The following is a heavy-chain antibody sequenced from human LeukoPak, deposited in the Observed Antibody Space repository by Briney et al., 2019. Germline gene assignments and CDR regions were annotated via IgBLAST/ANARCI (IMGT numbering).Heavy chain of an antibody. CDR2: FNHGGNT. J-gene: IGHJ3*02. CDR3: ARDSNPPYDYVWGSYRHGAFDI. CDR1: GESFSKYY. Sequence: SETLSLTCAVYGESFSKYYWSWIRQPPGKGLGGIGEFNHGGNTNYNPSLKSRVTISVDTSKNQFSLKLSSVTAADTAVYYCARDSNPPYDYVWGSYRHGAFDIWGQGTMVTVSS. D-gene: IGHD3-16*02. V-gene: IGHV4-34*01.